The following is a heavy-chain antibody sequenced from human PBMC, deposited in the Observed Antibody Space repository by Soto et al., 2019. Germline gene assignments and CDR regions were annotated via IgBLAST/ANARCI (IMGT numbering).Heavy chain of an antibody. Sequence: SETLSLTCTVSGGSVSSGSYYWSWIRQPPGKGLEWIGYIYYSGSTNYNPSLKSRVTISVDTSKNQFSLKLSSVTAADTAVYYCARRWAYSISFDPWGQGTLVTVSS. V-gene: IGHV4-61*01. J-gene: IGHJ5*02. D-gene: IGHD3-9*01. CDR1: GGSVSSGSYY. CDR2: IYYSGST. CDR3: ARRWAYSISFDP.